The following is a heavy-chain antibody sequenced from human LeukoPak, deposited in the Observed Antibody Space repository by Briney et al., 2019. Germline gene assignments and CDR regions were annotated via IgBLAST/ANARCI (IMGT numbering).Heavy chain of an antibody. CDR3: AREWVVVPAAVDY. J-gene: IGHJ4*02. CDR2: IKQDGSEK. D-gene: IGHD2-2*01. CDR1: GFTFSSYW. Sequence: GGSLRLSCAASGFTFSSYWMSWVRQAPGKGLEWVANIKQDGSEKYYVDSVKGRFTISRDNAKNSLYLQMNSLRAEDTAVYYCAREWVVVPAAVDYWGQGTLVTVSS. V-gene: IGHV3-7*01.